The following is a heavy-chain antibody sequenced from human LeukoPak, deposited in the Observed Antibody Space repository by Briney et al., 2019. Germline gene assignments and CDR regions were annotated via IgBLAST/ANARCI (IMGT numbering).Heavy chain of an antibody. CDR3: AKDCGWWELPTDAFDI. J-gene: IGHJ3*02. D-gene: IGHD1-26*01. CDR2: ISGSGGST. Sequence: GGSLRLSCAASGFTFSSYAMSWVRQAPGKGLEWFSAISGSGGSTYYADSVKGRFTISRDNSKNTLYLQMNSLRAEDTAVYYCAKDCGWWELPTDAFDIWGQGTMVTVSS. CDR1: GFTFSSYA. V-gene: IGHV3-23*01.